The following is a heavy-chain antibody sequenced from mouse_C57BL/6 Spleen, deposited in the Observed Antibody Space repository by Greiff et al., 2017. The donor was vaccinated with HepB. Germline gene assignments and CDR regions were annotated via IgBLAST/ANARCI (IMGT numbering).Heavy chain of an antibody. CDR3: ARDKSYYGSSERYFDV. CDR2: ISDGGSYT. CDR1: GFTFSSYA. V-gene: IGHV5-4*01. Sequence: EVKLVESGGGLVKPGGSLKLSCAASGFTFSSYALSWVRQTPEKRLEWVATISDGGSYTYYPDNVKGRFTICRDNAKNNLYLQMSHLKSEDTAMYYCARDKSYYGSSERYFDVWGTGTTVTVSS. J-gene: IGHJ1*03. D-gene: IGHD1-1*01.